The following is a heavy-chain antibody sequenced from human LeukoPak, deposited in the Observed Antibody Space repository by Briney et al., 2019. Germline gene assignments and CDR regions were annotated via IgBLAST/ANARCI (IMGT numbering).Heavy chain of an antibody. Sequence: GGSLRLSCAASGFTFSSYSMNWVRQARGKGLEWVSSISSSSSYIYYADSVKGRFTISRDNAKDSLYLQMNSLRAEDTAVYYCARDMEDIVVVPAAAYYYYYGMDVWGQGTTVTVSS. CDR2: ISSSSSYI. D-gene: IGHD2-2*01. J-gene: IGHJ6*02. CDR1: GFTFSSYS. CDR3: ARDMEDIVVVPAAAYYYYYGMDV. V-gene: IGHV3-21*01.